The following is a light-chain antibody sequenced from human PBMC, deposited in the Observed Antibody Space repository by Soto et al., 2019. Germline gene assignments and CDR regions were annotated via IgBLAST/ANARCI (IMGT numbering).Light chain of an antibody. CDR2: GAS. CDR3: QQYNNWPSWT. J-gene: IGKJ1*01. V-gene: IGKV3-15*01. Sequence: EIVMTQSPVTLSVSPGERATLSCRASQSVSSNLAWYQQKPGQAPRLLIYGASTRATGIPARFSGSGSGTEFPLTISSLQSEDFAVYYCQQYNNWPSWTFGQGTKVEIK. CDR1: QSVSSN.